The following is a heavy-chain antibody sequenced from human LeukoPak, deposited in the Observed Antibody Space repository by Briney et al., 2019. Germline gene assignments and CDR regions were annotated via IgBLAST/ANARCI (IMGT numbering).Heavy chain of an antibody. CDR2: VSSDGTT. CDR3: ARLDCLVEGCYNH. CDR1: GDSVTSSY. D-gene: IGHD2-15*01. J-gene: IGHJ4*02. Sequence: PSETLSLTCSVSGDSVTSSYWNWIRQPQGKGLEWIGYVSSDGTTNYTPSLRSRLIMSVDTAKNDISLILTSVTAADTAIYYCARLDCLVEGCYNHWGRGTLVTVSS. V-gene: IGHV4-59*08.